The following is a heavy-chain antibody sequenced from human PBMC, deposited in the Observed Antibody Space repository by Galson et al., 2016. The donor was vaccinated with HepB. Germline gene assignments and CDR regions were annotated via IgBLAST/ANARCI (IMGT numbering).Heavy chain of an antibody. CDR2: INTAIS. CDR1: GYTFTDYP. J-gene: IGHJ3*02. D-gene: IGHD6-6*01. Sequence: SVKVSCKVSGYTFTDYPIHWVRQAPGQGPQWMGWINTAISNYAQKFQGRVTITADKSTSTAYMELSSLTSEDTAVYYCASPYNSSFGAFHIWGQGTSVTVSS. CDR3: ASPYNSSFGAFHI. V-gene: IGHV1-3*04.